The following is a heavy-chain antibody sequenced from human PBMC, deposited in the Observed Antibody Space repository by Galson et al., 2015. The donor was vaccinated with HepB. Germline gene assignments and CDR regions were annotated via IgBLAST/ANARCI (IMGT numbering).Heavy chain of an antibody. V-gene: IGHV1-18*04. J-gene: IGHJ3*02. Sequence: SVKVSCKASGYTFTSYGISWVRQAPGQGLEWMGWISAYNGNTNYAQKLQGRVTMTTDTSTSTAYMELRSLRSDDTAVYYCARGQREYYDFWSGYYTAYMSWNPDDAFDIWGQGTMGTVSS. CDR2: ISAYNGNT. CDR3: ARGQREYYDFWSGYYTAYMSWNPDDAFDI. CDR1: GYTFTSYG. D-gene: IGHD3-3*01.